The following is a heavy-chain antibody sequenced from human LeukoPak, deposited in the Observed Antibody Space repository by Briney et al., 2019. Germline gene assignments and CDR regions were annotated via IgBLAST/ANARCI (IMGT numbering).Heavy chain of an antibody. Sequence: GGSLRLSCAASGFTLSSNYMSWVRQAPGKGLVWVSRINSDGSSTTYADSVKGRFTISRDNAKNTLYLQMNSLRAEDTAVYYCARGRGCSGGGSYDFDYWGQGTLVTVSS. CDR3: ARGRGCSGGGSYDFDY. CDR2: INSDGSST. V-gene: IGHV3-74*01. J-gene: IGHJ4*02. D-gene: IGHD2-15*01. CDR1: GFTLSSNY.